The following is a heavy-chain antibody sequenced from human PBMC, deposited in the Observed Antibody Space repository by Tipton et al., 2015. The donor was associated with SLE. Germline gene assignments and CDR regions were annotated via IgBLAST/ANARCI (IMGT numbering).Heavy chain of an antibody. J-gene: IGHJ4*02. V-gene: IGHV4-34*01. D-gene: IGHD6-6*01. CDR1: GGSFSGYY. Sequence: SLTCAVYGGSFSGYYWSWIRQPPGKGLEWIGEINRSGSTNYNPSLKSRVTISVDTSKNQFSLKLSSVTAADTAVYYCARGRGSSSSGHYWGQGTLVTVSS. CDR2: INRSGST. CDR3: ARGRGSSSSGHY.